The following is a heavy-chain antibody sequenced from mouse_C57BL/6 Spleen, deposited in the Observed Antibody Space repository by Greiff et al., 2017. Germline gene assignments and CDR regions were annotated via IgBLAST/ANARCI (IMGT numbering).Heavy chain of an antibody. D-gene: IGHD2-5*01. CDR1: GFTFSDYG. Sequence: DVKLVESGGGLVKPGGSLKLSCAASGFTFSDYGMHWVRQAPEKGLEWVAYISSGSSTIYYADTVKGRFTISRDNAKNPLFLQMTSLRSEDTAMYYCARRSNPAWFAYWGQGTLVTVSA. J-gene: IGHJ3*01. CDR3: ARRSNPAWFAY. V-gene: IGHV5-17*01. CDR2: ISSGSSTI.